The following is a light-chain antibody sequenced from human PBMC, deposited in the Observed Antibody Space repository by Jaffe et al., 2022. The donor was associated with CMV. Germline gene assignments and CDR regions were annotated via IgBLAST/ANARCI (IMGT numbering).Light chain of an antibody. Sequence: DIQMTQSPSSLSASIGDRVTITCRSSHNITKYLNWYQQRPGKVPKLLIYAATTLQSGVPSTFSGSGSGTDFTLTISSLQPEDFATYYCQQVNTAPITFGQGTRLEIK. J-gene: IGKJ5*01. CDR3: QQVNTAPIT. CDR2: AAT. CDR1: HNITKY. V-gene: IGKV1-39*01.